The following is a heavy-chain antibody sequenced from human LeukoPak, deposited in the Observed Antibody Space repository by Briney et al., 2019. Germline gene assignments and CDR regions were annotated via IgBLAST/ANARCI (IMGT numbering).Heavy chain of an antibody. Sequence: SETLSLTCTVSGGSISSYYWSWIRQPPGKGLEWIGYIYYSGSTNYNPSLKSRVTISVDTSKNQFSLKLSSVTAADTAVYYCARGARSYYYDSSGYYTPPDAFDIWGQGTMVTVSS. CDR2: IYYSGST. V-gene: IGHV4-59*01. CDR1: GGSISSYY. J-gene: IGHJ3*02. CDR3: ARGARSYYYDSSGYYTPPDAFDI. D-gene: IGHD3-22*01.